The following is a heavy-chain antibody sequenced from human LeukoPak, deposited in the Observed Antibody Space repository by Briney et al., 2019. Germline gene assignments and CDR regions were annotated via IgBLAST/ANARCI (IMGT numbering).Heavy chain of an antibody. Sequence: ASMKVSCKASGYTFTGYYMHWVRQAPGQGLEWMGWISAYNGNTNYAQKLQGRVTMTTDTSTSTAYMELRSLRSDDTAVYYCARGLYYYYYGMDVWGQGTTVTVSS. CDR1: GYTFTGYY. CDR3: ARGLYYYYYGMDV. CDR2: ISAYNGNT. J-gene: IGHJ6*02. V-gene: IGHV1-18*04.